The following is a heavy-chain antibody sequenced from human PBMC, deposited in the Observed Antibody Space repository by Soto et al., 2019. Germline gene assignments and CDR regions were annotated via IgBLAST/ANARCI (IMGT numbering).Heavy chain of an antibody. D-gene: IGHD3-22*01. V-gene: IGHV3-23*01. Sequence: PGGSLRLSFAASGFTFSSYAMSWVRQAPGKGLEWVSAISGSGGSTYYADSVKGRFTISRDNSKNTLYLQMNSLRAEDTAVYYCAKDLYYYDRTFDYWGQGTLVTVSS. CDR2: ISGSGGST. CDR3: AKDLYYYDRTFDY. J-gene: IGHJ4*02. CDR1: GFTFSSYA.